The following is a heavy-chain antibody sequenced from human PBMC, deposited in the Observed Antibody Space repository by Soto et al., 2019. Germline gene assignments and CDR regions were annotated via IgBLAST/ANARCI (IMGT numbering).Heavy chain of an antibody. Sequence: SETLSLTCTVSGGSISSSSYYWGWIRQPPGKGLEWIGSIYYSGSTYYNPSLKSRLTISVDTSKNQFSLKLSSVTAADTAVYYCARHDRRGDYYYGMDVWGQGTTVTVSS. CDR3: ARHDRRGDYYYGMDV. V-gene: IGHV4-39*01. J-gene: IGHJ6*02. CDR1: GGSISSSSYY. CDR2: IYYSGST.